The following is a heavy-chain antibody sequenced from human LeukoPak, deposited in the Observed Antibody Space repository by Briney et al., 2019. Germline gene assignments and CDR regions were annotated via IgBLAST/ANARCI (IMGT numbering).Heavy chain of an antibody. J-gene: IGHJ4*02. CDR2: ISSSSSYI. Sequence: GGSLRLSCAASGFTFSSYSMNWVRQAPGKGLEWVSSISSSSSYIYYEDSVKGRFTISRDNAKNSLYLQMNSLRAEDTAVYYCARDSGIAAAGTWGPNDYWGQGTLVTVSS. CDR1: GFTFSSYS. V-gene: IGHV3-21*01. D-gene: IGHD6-13*01. CDR3: ARDSGIAAAGTWGPNDY.